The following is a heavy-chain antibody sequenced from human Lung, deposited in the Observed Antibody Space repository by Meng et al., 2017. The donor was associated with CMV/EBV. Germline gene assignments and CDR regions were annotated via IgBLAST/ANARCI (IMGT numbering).Heavy chain of an antibody. CDR2: ISRSGSTK. CDR3: ARSLFDNNDPWDG. Sequence: GESLKISCAASGFTFSSYTMNWVRQAPGKGLEWVSYISRSGSTKYYADSLRGRFTVSRDNAKNSLFLQMNSLRADDTAVYYCARSLFDNNDPWDGWGQGTVVTGSS. D-gene: IGHD1-14*01. CDR1: GFTFSSYT. J-gene: IGHJ4*02. V-gene: IGHV3-48*04.